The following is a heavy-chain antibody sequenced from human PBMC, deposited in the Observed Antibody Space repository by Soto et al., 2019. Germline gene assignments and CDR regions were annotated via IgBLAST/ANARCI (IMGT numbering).Heavy chain of an antibody. Sequence: SSETLSLTCVGVSFGTYYWSWIRQPPGKGLEWLGYIFSSEHFNYNPSLKSRVTISVDTSKNQFSLKLSSVTAADTAVYYCARRWGGTFDYWGQGTLVTVS. D-gene: IGHD2-21*01. CDR2: IFSSEHF. CDR1: VSFGTYY. J-gene: IGHJ4*02. V-gene: IGHV4-59*01. CDR3: ARRWGGTFDY.